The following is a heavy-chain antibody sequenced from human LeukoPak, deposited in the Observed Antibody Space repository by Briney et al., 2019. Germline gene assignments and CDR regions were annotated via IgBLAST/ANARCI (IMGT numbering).Heavy chain of an antibody. D-gene: IGHD4-23*01. CDR2: INPSGGST. J-gene: IGHJ4*02. CDR1: GYTFTSYY. Sequence: ASVKVSCKASGYTFTSYYMHWVRQAPGQGLEWMGIINPSGGSTSYAQKFQGRVTITTDESTSTAYMELSSLRSEDTAVYYCARDLPSYGGNALDYWGQGTLVTVSS. CDR3: ARDLPSYGGNALDY. V-gene: IGHV1-46*01.